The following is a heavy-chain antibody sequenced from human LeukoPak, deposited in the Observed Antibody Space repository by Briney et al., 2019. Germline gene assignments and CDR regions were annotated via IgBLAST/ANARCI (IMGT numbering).Heavy chain of an antibody. CDR3: ARGGYCSSTSCYDVGEGYNYYYYMDV. Sequence: KPSETLSLTCTGSGGSISSYYWSWIRQPAGKGLEWIGRIYTSGSTHYNPSLKSRVTMSVDTSKNQFSLKLSSVTAADTAVYYCARGGYCSSTSCYDVGEGYNYYYYMDVWRKGTTVTVSS. J-gene: IGHJ6*03. D-gene: IGHD2-2*01. CDR1: GGSISSYY. V-gene: IGHV4-4*07. CDR2: IYTSGST.